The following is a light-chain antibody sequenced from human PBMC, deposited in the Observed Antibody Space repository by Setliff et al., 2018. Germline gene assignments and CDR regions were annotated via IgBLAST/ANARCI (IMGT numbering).Light chain of an antibody. CDR1: YSDVGGFDR. J-gene: IGLJ1*01. Sequence: QSALTQPPSVSGSPGQSVTISCTGTYSDVGGFDRVSWYQQPPGTAPKLIIYEVSHRPSGASDRFSGSKSGTTASLTISGLRAEDEADYFCSSYTSTTTFYVFGPGTKVTVL. V-gene: IGLV2-18*02. CDR3: SSYTSTTTFYV. CDR2: EVS.